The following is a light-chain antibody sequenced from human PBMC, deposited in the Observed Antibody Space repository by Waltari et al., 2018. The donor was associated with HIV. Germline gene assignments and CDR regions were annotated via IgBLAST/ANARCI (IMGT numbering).Light chain of an antibody. CDR1: SSDVGGCNY. CDR2: DVS. V-gene: IGLV2-11*01. Sequence: QSALTQPRSVSGSPGQSVTISCTGTSSDVGGCNYVSWYQQHPGKAPKLMIYDVSNRPSGVPDRFSGSKSGNTASLTISGLQAEDEADYYCCSYAGSYTYVFGTGTKVTVL. J-gene: IGLJ1*01. CDR3: CSYAGSYTYV.